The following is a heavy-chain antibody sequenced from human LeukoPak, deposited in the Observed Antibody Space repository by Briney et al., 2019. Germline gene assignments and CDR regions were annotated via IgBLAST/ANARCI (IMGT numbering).Heavy chain of an antibody. D-gene: IGHD3-10*01. J-gene: IGHJ6*02. Sequence: GGSLRLSCAVSGFSFSSFCMNWVRQAPGKGLEWVSYISDSSSLTYYADSVKGRFTISRDNAKNSLSLQLNSLRDEDTAVYFCAKVIRGGYDMDVWGQGTTVTVSS. V-gene: IGHV3-48*02. CDR3: AKVIRGGYDMDV. CDR1: GFSFSSFC. CDR2: ISDSSSLT.